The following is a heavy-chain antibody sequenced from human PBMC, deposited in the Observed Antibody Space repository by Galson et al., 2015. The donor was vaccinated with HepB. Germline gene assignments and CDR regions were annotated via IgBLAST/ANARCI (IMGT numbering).Heavy chain of an antibody. V-gene: IGHV3-15*01. Sequence: SLRLSCAASGLRFNTTWMSWVRQTPGKGLEWIGRIKSKTDGGTADYAAPVKGRFTIARDDASNTLYLHMNRLKTDDTGAYYCTTDVFFSTFWSWFDPWGQGTLVTVSS. CDR1: GLRFNTTW. J-gene: IGHJ5*02. CDR3: TTDVFFSTFWSWFDP. D-gene: IGHD2-8*02. CDR2: IKSKTDGGTA.